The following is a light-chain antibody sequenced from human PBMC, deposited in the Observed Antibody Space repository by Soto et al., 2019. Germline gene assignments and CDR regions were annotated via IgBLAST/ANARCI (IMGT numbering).Light chain of an antibody. V-gene: IGLV2-14*01. CDR2: EVS. CDR1: SSDVGGYNY. J-gene: IGLJ1*01. Sequence: QSVLTQPASVSGSPGESISISCTGTSSDVGGYNYVSWYQQHPGKAPKLMIYEVSNRPSGVSFRFSGSKSGNTASLTISGLQAEDEADYYCSSYTSRTTYGFGTGTEVTVL. CDR3: SSYTSRTTYG.